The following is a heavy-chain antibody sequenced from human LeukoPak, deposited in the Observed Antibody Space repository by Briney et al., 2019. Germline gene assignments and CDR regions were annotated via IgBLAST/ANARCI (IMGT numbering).Heavy chain of an antibody. J-gene: IGHJ4*02. Sequence: PGGSLRLSCAASGFTFDDYAMHGVRQAPGEGLEWVSGISWNSGSIGYADSVKGRFTISRDNAKNSLYLQMNSLGAEDTALYYCAKDIASVGIAVAVFDYWGQGTLVTVSS. CDR3: AKDIASVGIAVAVFDY. V-gene: IGHV3-9*01. CDR1: GFTFDDYA. D-gene: IGHD6-19*01. CDR2: ISWNSGSI.